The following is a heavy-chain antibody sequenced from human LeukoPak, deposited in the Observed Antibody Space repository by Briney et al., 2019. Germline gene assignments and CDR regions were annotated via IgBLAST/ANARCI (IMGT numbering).Heavy chain of an antibody. CDR3: ARRENPALVAGSYWFDP. V-gene: IGHV4-39*01. J-gene: IGHJ5*02. CDR2: IYYRGST. CDR1: GDSISSSRHS. D-gene: IGHD5-18*01. Sequence: SETLSLTCTVSGDSISSSRHSWGWIRQPPGKGLEWIGSIYYRGSTHYNPSLMSRVTISVDTSKSQFSLKLISVTAADTAVYYCARRENPALVAGSYWFDPWGQGTLVTVSS.